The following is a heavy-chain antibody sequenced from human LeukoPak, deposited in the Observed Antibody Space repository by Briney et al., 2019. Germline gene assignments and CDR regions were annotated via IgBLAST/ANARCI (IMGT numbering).Heavy chain of an antibody. CDR1: GFTFSSYS. CDR2: ISSSSSYI. V-gene: IGHV3-21*01. CDR3: ARDGSSGYNSRIIDY. J-gene: IGHJ4*02. Sequence: GGSLRLSCAASGFTFSSYSMNWVRQAPGKGLEWVSSISSSSSYIYYADSVKGRFTISRDNAKNSLYLQMNSLRAEDTAVYYCARDGSSGYNSRIIDYWGQGTLVTVSS. D-gene: IGHD6-13*01.